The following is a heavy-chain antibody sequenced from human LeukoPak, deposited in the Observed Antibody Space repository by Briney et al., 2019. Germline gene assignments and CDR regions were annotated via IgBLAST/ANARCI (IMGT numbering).Heavy chain of an antibody. CDR1: GFTFSSYV. D-gene: IGHD4-11*01. CDR3: ASRNYYFDY. CDR2: ISGSGVDT. Sequence: GGSLRLSCAASGFTFSSYVMTWVRQAPGRGLEWVSAISGSGVDTYYSDSVKGRFTISRDNSKNTLYLQMNGLRAEDTAVYYCASRNYYFDYWGQGTLVTVSS. J-gene: IGHJ4*02. V-gene: IGHV3-23*01.